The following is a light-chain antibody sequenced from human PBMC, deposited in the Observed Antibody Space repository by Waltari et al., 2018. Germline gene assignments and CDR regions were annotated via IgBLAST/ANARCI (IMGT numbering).Light chain of an antibody. CDR2: WGS. Sequence: DIVMTQSPLSLPVTPGEPASISCRSSQSLLNSNGYTYFDWYLQKPGQSPQLLIYWGSNRASGFPDRFSGSGSGTDFTLKISRVEAEDVGVYYCMQALHTPYTFGQGTKLEIK. CDR1: QSLLNSNGYTY. CDR3: MQALHTPYT. V-gene: IGKV2-28*01. J-gene: IGKJ2*01.